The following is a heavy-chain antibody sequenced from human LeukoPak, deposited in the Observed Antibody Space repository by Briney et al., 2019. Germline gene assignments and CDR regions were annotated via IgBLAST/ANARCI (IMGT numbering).Heavy chain of an antibody. CDR2: ISGSGGAT. V-gene: IGHV3-23*01. D-gene: IGHD3-10*01. J-gene: IGHJ4*02. Sequence: GGTLRLSCAASGFTFNTYGMSWVRQAPGKGLEWVSGISGSGGATYYADSVKGRFTISRDDPHNTLYLQMNSLRAEDTAVYFCARGGVDYYGSGTYYLMYYFDYWGQGALVTVSS. CDR3: ARGGVDYYGSGTYYLMYYFDY. CDR1: GFTFNTYG.